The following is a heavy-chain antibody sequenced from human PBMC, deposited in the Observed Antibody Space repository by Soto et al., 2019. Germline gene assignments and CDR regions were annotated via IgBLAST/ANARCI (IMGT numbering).Heavy chain of an antibody. Sequence: QVQLQESGPGLVKPSQTLSLTCTVSGGSISSGGYYWSWIRQHPGKGLEWIGYIYYSGSTYYNPSLKSRVTLSVDTSKNQFSLKLSSVPAADTAVDSCARSPEATVTAFDYWGQGTRVTVSS. J-gene: IGHJ4*02. CDR1: GGSISSGGYY. CDR2: IYYSGST. V-gene: IGHV4-31*03. CDR3: ARSPEATVTAFDY. D-gene: IGHD4-17*01.